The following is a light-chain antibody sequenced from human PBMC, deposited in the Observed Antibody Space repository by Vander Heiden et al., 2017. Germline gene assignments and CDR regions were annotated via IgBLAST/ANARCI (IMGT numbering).Light chain of an antibody. Sequence: ELVLTQSPGTLSLSPGERATLSCRASQSVSSTYLAWYQQKSGQAPRLLIYGAASRATGIPDRFSGSGSGTDFTLTISRLGPEDFAVYYCQQYDSTPLTFGGGTKVXIK. J-gene: IGKJ4*01. V-gene: IGKV3-20*01. CDR1: QSVSSTY. CDR3: QQYDSTPLT. CDR2: GAA.